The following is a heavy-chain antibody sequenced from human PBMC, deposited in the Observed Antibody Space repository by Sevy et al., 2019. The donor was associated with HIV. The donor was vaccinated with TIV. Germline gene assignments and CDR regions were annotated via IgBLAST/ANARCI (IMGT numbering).Heavy chain of an antibody. CDR1: GFTFNRYS. Sequence: GGSLRLSCAASGFTFNRYSMHWVRQAPGKGLEWVATISYDATNKHYADSVKGRFTISRDNSKNTLYLQMNSLRAEDTAVYYCARWSSAWTLFDYCGQGTLFTVSS. D-gene: IGHD6-19*01. J-gene: IGHJ4*02. V-gene: IGHV3-30*14. CDR3: ARWSSAWTLFDY. CDR2: ISYDATNK.